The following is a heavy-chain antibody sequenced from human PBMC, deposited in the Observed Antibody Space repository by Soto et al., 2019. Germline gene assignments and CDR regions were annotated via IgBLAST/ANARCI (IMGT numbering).Heavy chain of an antibody. J-gene: IGHJ5*02. CDR1: GLTFDRYW. D-gene: IGHD2-15*01. V-gene: IGHV3-74*01. CDR3: AREFCSGGNCYTYYFDP. Sequence: GGSLRLSCAASGLTFDRYWMHWVRHAPGKGLVWVSHINTDGSNTNYADSVKGRFTISRDNAKSTLFLQMNSLRDEDTAVYYCAREFCSGGNCYTYYFDPWGQGIPVTVSS. CDR2: INTDGSNT.